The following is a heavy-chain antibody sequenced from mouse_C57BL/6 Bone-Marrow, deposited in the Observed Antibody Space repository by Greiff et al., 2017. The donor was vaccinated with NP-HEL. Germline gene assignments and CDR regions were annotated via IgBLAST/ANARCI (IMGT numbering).Heavy chain of an antibody. CDR3: AREGVYYYGSSSAY. Sequence: QVQLKESGAELARPGASVKLSCKASGYTFTSYGISWVKQRTGQGLEWIGEIYPRSGNTYNNEKFKGKATLTADKSSSTAYMELCSLTSEDSAVYFCAREGVYYYGSSSAYWGQGTLVTVSA. CDR1: GYTFTSYG. V-gene: IGHV1-81*01. D-gene: IGHD1-1*01. CDR2: IYPRSGNT. J-gene: IGHJ3*01.